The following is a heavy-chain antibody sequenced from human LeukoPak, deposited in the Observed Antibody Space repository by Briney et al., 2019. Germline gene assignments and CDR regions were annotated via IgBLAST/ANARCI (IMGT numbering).Heavy chain of an antibody. CDR2: INTNTGNP. Sequence: ASVKVSCKASGYTFTSYAMNWVRQAPGQGLEWMGWINTNTGNPTYAQGFTGRFVFSLDTSVSTAYLQISSLKAEDTAVYYCARDPDVDTAMVMGLCWGQGTLVTVSS. J-gene: IGHJ4*02. V-gene: IGHV7-4-1*02. D-gene: IGHD5-18*01. CDR1: GYTFTSYA. CDR3: ARDPDVDTAMVMGLC.